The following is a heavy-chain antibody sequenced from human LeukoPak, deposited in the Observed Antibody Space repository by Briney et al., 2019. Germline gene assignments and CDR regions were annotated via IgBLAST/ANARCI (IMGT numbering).Heavy chain of an antibody. CDR3: ARGGPQRSSWHRKFDY. V-gene: IGHV4-34*01. J-gene: IGHJ4*02. D-gene: IGHD6-13*01. Sequence: SETLSLTCAVYGGSFSGYYWSWIRQPPGKGLEWIGEINHNGSTNYNPSLKSRVTISVDTSKNQFSLKLSSVTAADTAVYYCARGGPQRSSWHRKFDYWGQGTLVTVSS. CDR2: INHNGST. CDR1: GGSFSGYY.